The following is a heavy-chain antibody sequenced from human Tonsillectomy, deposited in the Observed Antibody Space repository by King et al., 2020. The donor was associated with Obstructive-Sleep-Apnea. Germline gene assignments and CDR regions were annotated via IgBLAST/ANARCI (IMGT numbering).Heavy chain of an antibody. CDR1: GFTFSSYS. J-gene: IGHJ5*02. V-gene: IGHV3-48*04. Sequence: VQLVESGGGLVQPGGSLRLSCAASGFTFSSYSMIWVRQAPGKGLEWISYISSSGSAKLHADSVKGRFTISRDNAKSSLYLQMNSLRAEDTAVYYCARKEETYTNWFDPWGQGTLVTVSS. D-gene: IGHD4-11*01. CDR3: ARKEETYTNWFDP. CDR2: ISSSGSAK.